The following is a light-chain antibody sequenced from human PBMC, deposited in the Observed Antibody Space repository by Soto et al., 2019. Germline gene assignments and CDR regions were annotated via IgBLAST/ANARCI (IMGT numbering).Light chain of an antibody. Sequence: DIVMTQSPDSLAVSLGERATINCKSSQSVLYSSNNKNYLAWYQQKAGQPPKLLIYRASTRESGVPDRFSGSGSGTAFTLTISSLQAEDVAVYYCQQYYSTPLTFGQGTKVEIK. J-gene: IGKJ1*01. CDR3: QQYYSTPLT. CDR2: RAS. V-gene: IGKV4-1*01. CDR1: QSVLYSSNNKNY.